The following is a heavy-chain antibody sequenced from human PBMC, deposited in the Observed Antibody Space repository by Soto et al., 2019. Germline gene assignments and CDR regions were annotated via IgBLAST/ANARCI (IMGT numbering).Heavy chain of an antibody. CDR2: IYYSGST. D-gene: IGHD4-17*01. CDR1: GGSFGSSSYY. Sequence: QLQLQESGPGLVKPSETLSLTCTVSGGSFGSSSYYWGWFRQPPGKGLEWIGGIYYSGSTYYTPSLKSRVTISVDTSKNQFSLKLSSVTAADTAVYYCARDLPTTVTTWGGWGQGTLVTVSS. CDR3: ARDLPTTVTTWGG. V-gene: IGHV4-39*02. J-gene: IGHJ4*02.